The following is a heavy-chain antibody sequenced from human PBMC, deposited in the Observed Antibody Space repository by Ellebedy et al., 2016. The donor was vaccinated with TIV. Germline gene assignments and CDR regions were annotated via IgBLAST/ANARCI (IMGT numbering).Heavy chain of an antibody. J-gene: IGHJ6*02. CDR2: VNGDGTAT. CDR3: TRDKGQDLDV. CDR1: GFTFSYYR. Sequence: GESLKISCATSGFTFSYYRMHWVRQAPGKGLVWVSSVNGDGTATNYADSVKGRFTVSRDNVKNTVSVEMKNFGVEDTAVYYCTRDKGQDLDVWGQGTTVTVSS. V-gene: IGHV3-74*01.